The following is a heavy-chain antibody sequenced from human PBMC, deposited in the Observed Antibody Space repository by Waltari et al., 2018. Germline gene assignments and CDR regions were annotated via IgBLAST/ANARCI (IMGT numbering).Heavy chain of an antibody. Sequence: EVQLVESGGGLVQPGGSLRLSCAASGFTFSSYEMNWVRQAPGKGLEWVSYISSSGSTIYDADSVKGRFTISRDNAKNSLYLQMNSLRAEDTAVYYCARDPDGAMVRGAAGWFDPWGQGTLVTVSS. CDR1: GFTFSSYE. J-gene: IGHJ5*02. D-gene: IGHD3-10*01. CDR2: ISSSGSTI. V-gene: IGHV3-48*03. CDR3: ARDPDGAMVRGAAGWFDP.